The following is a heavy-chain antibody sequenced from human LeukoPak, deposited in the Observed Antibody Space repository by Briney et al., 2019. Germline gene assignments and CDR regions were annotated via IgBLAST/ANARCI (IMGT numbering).Heavy chain of an antibody. J-gene: IGHJ4*02. CDR3: ARRGLSTVVTPGHYFDY. D-gene: IGHD4-23*01. CDR1: GGSISSGDYY. Sequence: SETLSLTCTVSGGSISSGDYYWSWIRQPPGKGLEWIGEINHSGSTNYNPSLKSRVTISVDTSKNQFSLKLSPVTAADTAVYYCARRGLSTVVTPGHYFDYWGQETLVTVSS. V-gene: IGHV4-39*07. CDR2: INHSGST.